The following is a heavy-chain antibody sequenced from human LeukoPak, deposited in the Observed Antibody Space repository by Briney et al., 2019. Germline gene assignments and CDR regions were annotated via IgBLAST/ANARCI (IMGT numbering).Heavy chain of an antibody. CDR3: ARGDSSGYYSPFGY. V-gene: IGHV1-18*01. Sequence: ASVKVSCKASGYTFTSYGISWVRQAPGQGLEWVGWISAYNGNTNYAQKLQGRVTMTTDTSTSTAYMELRSLRSDDTAVYYCARGDSSGYYSPFGYWGQGTLVTVSS. D-gene: IGHD3-22*01. CDR1: GYTFTSYG. J-gene: IGHJ4*02. CDR2: ISAYNGNT.